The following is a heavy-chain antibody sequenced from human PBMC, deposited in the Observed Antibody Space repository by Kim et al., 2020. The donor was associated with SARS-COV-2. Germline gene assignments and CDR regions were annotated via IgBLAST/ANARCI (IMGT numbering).Heavy chain of an antibody. Sequence: GESLKISCKGSGYSFTSYWISWVRQMPGKGLEWMGRIDPSDSYTNYSPSFQGHVTISADKSISTAYLQWSSLKASDTAMYYCAGPSFYDILTGYYSDYYYGMDVWGQGTTVTVSS. CDR3: AGPSFYDILTGYYSDYYYGMDV. J-gene: IGHJ6*02. V-gene: IGHV5-10-1*01. CDR1: GYSFTSYW. D-gene: IGHD3-9*01. CDR2: IDPSDSYT.